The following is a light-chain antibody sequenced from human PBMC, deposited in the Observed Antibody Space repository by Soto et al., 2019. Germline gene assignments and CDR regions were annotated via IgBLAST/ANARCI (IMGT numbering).Light chain of an antibody. V-gene: IGLV2-8*01. J-gene: IGLJ2*01. CDR1: SSDVGGYNF. CDR2: DVT. CDR3: SSYAGSSVPVA. Sequence: QSALTQPPSASGSPGQSVTISCTGASSDVGGYNFVSWYQQHPGKARKLMIYDVTKRPSGVPDRFSGSKSGNTASLTVSGLQADDEADYYCSSYAGSSVPVAFGGGTKLTVL.